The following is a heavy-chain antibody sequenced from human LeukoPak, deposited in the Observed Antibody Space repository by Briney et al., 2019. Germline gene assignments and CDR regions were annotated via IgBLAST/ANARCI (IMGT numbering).Heavy chain of an antibody. Sequence: SETLSLTCAVYGGSFSGYYWSWIRQPPGKGLEWIGEINHSGSTNYNPSLKSRVTISVDTSKNQFSLKLSSVTAADTAVYYCAGDYYDSSGYGNYWGQGTLVTVSS. D-gene: IGHD3-22*01. CDR3: AGDYYDSSGYGNY. V-gene: IGHV4-34*01. CDR2: INHSGST. CDR1: GGSFSGYY. J-gene: IGHJ4*02.